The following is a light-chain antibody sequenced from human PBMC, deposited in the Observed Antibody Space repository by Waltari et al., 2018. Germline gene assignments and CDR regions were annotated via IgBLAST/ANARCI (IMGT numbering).Light chain of an antibody. CDR2: RSN. Sequence: QSVLTQPPSASGTPGQRVTISCSGSRSNIGDNYVYWYQQFPGAAPKLLIYRSNERPSGVPDRISGSKSGASASLAISGLRSEDEASYYCASWDDSLSGVVFGGGTHLTVL. V-gene: IGLV1-47*01. CDR3: ASWDDSLSGVV. CDR1: RSNIGDNY. J-gene: IGLJ7*01.